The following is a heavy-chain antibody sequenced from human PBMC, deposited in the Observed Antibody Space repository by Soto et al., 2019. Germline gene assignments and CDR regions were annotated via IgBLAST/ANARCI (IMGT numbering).Heavy chain of an antibody. V-gene: IGHV3-7*01. CDR1: EFSFSDYW. Sequence: EVQLVESGGGFVQPGGSLRLSCSASEFSFSDYWMTWVRQAPGKGLEWVASIKKDGSEKSYVDSVKGRFTISRDNAKNSLYLHMSSLRDEDTAVYYCARRAAVVGLDYWGQGALLTVSS. CDR2: IKKDGSEK. J-gene: IGHJ4*02. CDR3: ARRAAVVGLDY. D-gene: IGHD6-13*01.